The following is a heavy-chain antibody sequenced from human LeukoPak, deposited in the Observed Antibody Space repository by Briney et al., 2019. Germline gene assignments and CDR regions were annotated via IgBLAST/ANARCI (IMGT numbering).Heavy chain of an antibody. J-gene: IGHJ5*02. CDR3: ARFGIAARPGSRKVNWFDP. V-gene: IGHV3-53*01. CDR1: GFTVSSNS. D-gene: IGHD6-6*01. CDR2: IYSDNT. Sequence: PGGSLRLSCTVSGFTVSSNSMSWVRQAPGKGLEWVSFIYSDNTHYSDSVKGRFTISRDNSKNTLYLQMNSLRAEDTAVYYCARFGIAARPGSRKVNWFDPWGQGTLVTVSS.